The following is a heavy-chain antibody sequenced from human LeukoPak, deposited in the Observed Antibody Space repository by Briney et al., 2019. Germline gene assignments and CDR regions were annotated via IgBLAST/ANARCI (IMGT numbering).Heavy chain of an antibody. V-gene: IGHV3-66*01. J-gene: IGHJ4*02. CDR1: GFTVSSSY. CDR2: ISSAGTT. CDR3: ARDLEAANTYYFDY. D-gene: IGHD6-13*01. Sequence: GGSLRLSCAASGFTVSSSYMSWVRQARGKGLEWVSIISSAGTTYYADSVKGRFTISRDNSKNTVYLQVNSLRDEDTAVYYCARDLEAANTYYFDYWGQGIMVTVSS.